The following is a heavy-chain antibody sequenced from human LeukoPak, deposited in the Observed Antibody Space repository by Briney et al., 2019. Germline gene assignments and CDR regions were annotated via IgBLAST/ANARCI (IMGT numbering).Heavy chain of an antibody. D-gene: IGHD3-10*01. V-gene: IGHV4-39*01. CDR3: ASHTYYYGSGTRNLDY. J-gene: IGHJ4*02. CDR1: GGSISSSSYY. Sequence: SETLSLTCTVSGGSISSSSYYWGWIRQPPGKGLEWIGSIYYSGTTYYNPSLKSRVTIPVDTSKNQFSLKLSSVTAADTAVYYCASHTYYYGSGTRNLDYWGQGTLVTVSS. CDR2: IYYSGTT.